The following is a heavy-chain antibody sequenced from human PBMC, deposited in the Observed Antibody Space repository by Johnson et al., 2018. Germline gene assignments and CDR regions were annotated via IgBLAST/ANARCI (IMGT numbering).Heavy chain of an antibody. CDR1: GFTFSSYC. CDR3: ARAPYEMTIVVPEYFQH. J-gene: IGHJ1*01. D-gene: IGHD3-22*01. V-gene: IGHV3-7*01. CDR2: IKQDGREK. Sequence: VQLVQSGGGLVQPGGSLTLSCAASGFTFSSYCMSWVRQAPGKGLEWVANIKQDGREKYYVDSVKGRFTISRENAKNSLYLQMHSLRGEDTAVYYCARAPYEMTIVVPEYFQHWGQGTLVTVSS.